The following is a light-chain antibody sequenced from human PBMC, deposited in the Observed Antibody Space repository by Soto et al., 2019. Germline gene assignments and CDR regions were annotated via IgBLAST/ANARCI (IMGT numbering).Light chain of an antibody. V-gene: IGKV1-5*01. CDR3: HTYNSYSLHT. CDR2: DAS. J-gene: IGKJ2*01. Sequence: DLQKTQSPSTLSASVGDRITITCRASQSVSRRLAWFQQKPGKAPKLLIYDASSLESGVPSRFSGRGSGTEFTLTISSLQPDDCATYYCHTYNSYSLHTFVQGTKVDSK. CDR1: QSVSRR.